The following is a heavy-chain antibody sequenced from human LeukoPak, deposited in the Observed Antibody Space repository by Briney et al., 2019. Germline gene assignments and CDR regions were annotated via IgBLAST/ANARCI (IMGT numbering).Heavy chain of an antibody. CDR1: GFTFSDYY. V-gene: IGHV3-11*06. J-gene: IGHJ4*02. CDR3: ARAGIELRNFDY. D-gene: IGHD4-23*01. CDR2: ISSSSSYT. Sequence: PGGSLRLSCAASGFTFSDYYMSWIRQAPGQGLEWVSYISSSSSYTNYADSVKGRFTISRDNAKNSLYLQMNSLRAEDTAVYYCARAGIELRNFDYWGQGTLVTVPS.